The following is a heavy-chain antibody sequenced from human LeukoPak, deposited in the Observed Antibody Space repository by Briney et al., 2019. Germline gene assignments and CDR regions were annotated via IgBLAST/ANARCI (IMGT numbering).Heavy chain of an antibody. D-gene: IGHD6-19*01. Sequence: ASVKVSCKASGYTFTTYPMNRVRQAPGQGLEWMGWISTNTGNPTYAQGFTGRFVFSLDTSVSTAFLQINSLKAEDTAVYYCATLPSGWPGEPPAIDIWGQGPMVTVSS. CDR3: ATLPSGWPGEPPAIDI. CDR1: GYTFTTYP. V-gene: IGHV7-4-1*02. J-gene: IGHJ3*02. CDR2: ISTNTGNP.